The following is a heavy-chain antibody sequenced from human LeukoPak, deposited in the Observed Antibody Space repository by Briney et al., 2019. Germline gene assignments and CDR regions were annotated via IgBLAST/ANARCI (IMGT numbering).Heavy chain of an antibody. Sequence: PGGSLRLSCAASGFTFSDYYMSWIRQAPGKGLEWVSHISSSSSYTNYADSVKGRFTISRDNAKNSLYLQMNSLRAEDTAVYYCARDSSGWYRGAFDIWGQGTMVTVSS. CDR1: GFTFSDYY. D-gene: IGHD6-19*01. CDR2: ISSSSSYT. V-gene: IGHV3-11*05. CDR3: ARDSSGWYRGAFDI. J-gene: IGHJ3*02.